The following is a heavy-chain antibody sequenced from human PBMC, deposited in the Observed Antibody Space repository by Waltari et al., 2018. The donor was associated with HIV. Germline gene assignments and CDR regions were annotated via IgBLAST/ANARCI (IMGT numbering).Heavy chain of an antibody. Sequence: EVQLVESGGGLVQPEESLRLSCAASGFVFSSFSMYWVRQAPGEGLEWISFISSSGSTIYYADSVKGRFTVSRDNAENSLYLQMNSLRDEDTAVYYCVRDPKTSWGELDYWGQGTLVAVSS. J-gene: IGHJ4*02. V-gene: IGHV3-48*02. CDR1: GFVFSSFS. D-gene: IGHD3-16*01. CDR3: VRDPKTSWGELDY. CDR2: ISSSGSTI.